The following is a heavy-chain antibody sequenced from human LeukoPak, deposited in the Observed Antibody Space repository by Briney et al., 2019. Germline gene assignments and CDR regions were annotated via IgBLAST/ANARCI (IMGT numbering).Heavy chain of an antibody. Sequence: GSLSLTCAASGGSFSSCWLYWVGQAPPQGLLLVSRISNYGRSTTYDESVKGRFTISRDHAKNTLYLQMNSLRVEDTDVYYCAKDLSSGNSIWGQGALVTVSS. CDR3: AKDLSSGNSI. CDR1: GGSFSSCW. V-gene: IGHV3-74*01. D-gene: IGHD4-23*01. CDR2: ISNYGRST. J-gene: IGHJ4*02.